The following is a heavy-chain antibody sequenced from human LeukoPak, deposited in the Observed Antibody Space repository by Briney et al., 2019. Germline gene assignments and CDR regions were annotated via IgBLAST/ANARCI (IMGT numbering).Heavy chain of an antibody. V-gene: IGHV4-59*08. CDR1: GGSISSYY. J-gene: IGHJ4*02. D-gene: IGHD6-13*01. Sequence: SETLSLTCTVSGGSISSYYWSWIRQPPGKGLEWIGYIYYSGSTNYNPSLKSRVTISVDTSKNQFSLKLSSVTAADTAVYYCARLRGGSSWPDEIDYWGQGTLVTVSS. CDR3: ARLRGGSSWPDEIDY. CDR2: IYYSGST.